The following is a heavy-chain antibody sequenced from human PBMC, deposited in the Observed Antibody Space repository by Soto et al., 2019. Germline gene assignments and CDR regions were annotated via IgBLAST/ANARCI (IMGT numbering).Heavy chain of an antibody. CDR3: TRGGFMHAFDM. CDR1: GFTFSNYW. D-gene: IGHD3-16*01. CDR2: VNNDGRNT. J-gene: IGHJ3*02. V-gene: IGHV3-74*01. Sequence: EVQVVESGGGLVQPGGSLRLSCTTSGFTFSNYWMHWVRQAPGKGLVWVSRVNNDGRNTIYTDSVKGRFTISRDNAKNTVYLEMNRLRADDSALYFCTRGGFMHAFDMWGQGTRVTVSS.